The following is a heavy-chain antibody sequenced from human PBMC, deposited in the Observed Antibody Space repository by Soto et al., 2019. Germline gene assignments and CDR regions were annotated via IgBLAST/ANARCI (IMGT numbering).Heavy chain of an antibody. D-gene: IGHD3-3*01. CDR3: ARVYDDDFWSGPTHLTHGMDV. CDR2: ISAYNGNT. Sequence: GASVKVSCKASGYTFTSYGISWVRQAPGQGLEWMGWISAYNGNTNYAQKLQGRVTMTTDTSTSTAYMELRSLRSDDTAVYYCARVYDDDFWSGPTHLTHGMDVWGQGTTVTVSS. CDR1: GYTFTSYG. J-gene: IGHJ6*02. V-gene: IGHV1-18*04.